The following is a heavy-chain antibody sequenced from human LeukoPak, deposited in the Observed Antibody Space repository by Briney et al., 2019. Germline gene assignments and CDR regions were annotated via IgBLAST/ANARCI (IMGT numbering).Heavy chain of an antibody. V-gene: IGHV4-59*01. CDR2: IYYSGST. CDR1: GDSISSYY. Sequence: PSETLSLTCTVSGDSISSYYWSWIRQPPGKGLEWIGYIYYSGSTNYNPSLKSRVTISVDTSKNQFSLKLSSVTAADTAVYYCARVRAVAGTIYYFDYWGQGTLVTVSS. CDR3: ARVRAVAGTIYYFDY. J-gene: IGHJ4*02. D-gene: IGHD6-19*01.